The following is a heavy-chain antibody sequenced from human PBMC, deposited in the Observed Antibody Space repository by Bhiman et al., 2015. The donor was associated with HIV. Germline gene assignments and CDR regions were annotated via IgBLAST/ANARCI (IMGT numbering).Heavy chain of an antibody. CDR3: AKGARVYSNSPLDF. Sequence: EVQLLESGGGLVQPGGSLRLSCAASGFAFSSYAMNWVRQAPGKGLEGVSGISGSGGSTDYADSVKGRFTISRDNSKRTLYLQMNSLRAEDTAVYYCAKGARVYSNSPLDFWGQGTLVTVSS. J-gene: IGHJ4*02. CDR1: GFAFSSYA. CDR2: ISGSGGST. D-gene: IGHD6-6*01. V-gene: IGHV3-23*01.